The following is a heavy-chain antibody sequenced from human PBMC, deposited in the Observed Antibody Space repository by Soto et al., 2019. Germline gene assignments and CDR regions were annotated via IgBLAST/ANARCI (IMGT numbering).Heavy chain of an antibody. CDR1: GGSVSSGSYY. D-gene: IGHD3-3*01. J-gene: IGHJ6*02. CDR2: IYYSGST. V-gene: IGHV4-61*01. Sequence: SLTCTVSGGSVSSGSYYWSWIRQPPGKGLEWIGYIYYSGSTNYNPSLKSRVTISVDTSKNQFSLKLSSVTAADTAVYYCARADAYDFWSGSSTHYYYYGMDVWGQGTTVTVSS. CDR3: ARADAYDFWSGSSTHYYYYGMDV.